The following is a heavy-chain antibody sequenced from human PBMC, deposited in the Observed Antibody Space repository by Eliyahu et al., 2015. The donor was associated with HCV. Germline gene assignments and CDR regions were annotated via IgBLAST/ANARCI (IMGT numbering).Heavy chain of an antibody. D-gene: IGHD3-10*01. CDR1: GGTFSSYA. V-gene: IGHV1-69*01. CDR2: FGTA. Sequence: EVKKPGSSVKVSCKASGGTFSSYAIFGTANYAQKFQGRVTITADESTSTAYMELSSLRSEDTAVYYCAREIRGSGSYLEDYYYGMDVWGQGTTVTVSS. J-gene: IGHJ6*02. CDR3: AREIRGSGSYLEDYYYGMDV.